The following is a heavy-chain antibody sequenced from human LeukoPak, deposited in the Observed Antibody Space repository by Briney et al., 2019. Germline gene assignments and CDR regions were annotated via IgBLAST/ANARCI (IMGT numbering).Heavy chain of an antibody. V-gene: IGHV3-74*01. D-gene: IGHD2-2*01. J-gene: IGHJ6*02. CDR1: GFTFSSYW. CDR2: INSDGSST. Sequence: GGSLRLSCAASGFTFSSYWMHWVRQAPGKGLVWVSRINSDGSSTSYADSVKGRFTISRDNAKNTLYLQMNSLRAEDTAVYYCARADPLYCSSTSCFGMDVWGQGTTVTVSS. CDR3: ARADPLYCSSTSCFGMDV.